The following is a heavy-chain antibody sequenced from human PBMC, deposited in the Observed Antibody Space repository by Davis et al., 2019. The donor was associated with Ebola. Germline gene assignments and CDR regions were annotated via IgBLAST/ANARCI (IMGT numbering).Heavy chain of an antibody. D-gene: IGHD2-2*01. CDR1: GFTFSNAW. V-gene: IGHV3-15*01. J-gene: IGHJ4*02. Sequence: GGSLRLSCAVSGFTFSNAWMSWVRQAPGKGLEWVGRIKSKTDGGTTDYAAPVKGRFTISRDDSKNTLYLQMNSLKTEDTAVYYCTTDYPSTRYCSSTSCSHDYWGQGTLVTVSS. CDR3: TTDYPSTRYCSSTSCSHDY. CDR2: IKSKTDGGTT.